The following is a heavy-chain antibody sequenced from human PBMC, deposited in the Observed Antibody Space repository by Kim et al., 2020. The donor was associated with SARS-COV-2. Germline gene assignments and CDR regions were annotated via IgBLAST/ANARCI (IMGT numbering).Heavy chain of an antibody. V-gene: IGHV4-34*01. D-gene: IGHD5-12*01. Sequence: PSLKSRVTISVDTSKNQFSLKLSSVTAADTAVYYCARAVGDIVATIVDYWGQGTLVTVSS. J-gene: IGHJ4*02. CDR3: ARAVGDIVATIVDY.